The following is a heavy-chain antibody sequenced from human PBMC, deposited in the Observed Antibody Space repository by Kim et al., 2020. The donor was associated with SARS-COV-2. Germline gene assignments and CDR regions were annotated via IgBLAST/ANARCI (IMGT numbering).Heavy chain of an antibody. CDR2: ISSSSSYI. CDR1: GFTFSSYS. Sequence: GGSLRLSCAASGFTFSSYSMNWVRQAPGKGLEWVSSISSSSSYIYYADSVKGRFTISRDNAKNSLYLQMNSLRAEDTAVYYCARDGGYSYGTKDYWGQGTLVTVSS. D-gene: IGHD5-18*01. V-gene: IGHV3-21*01. CDR3: ARDGGYSYGTKDY. J-gene: IGHJ4*02.